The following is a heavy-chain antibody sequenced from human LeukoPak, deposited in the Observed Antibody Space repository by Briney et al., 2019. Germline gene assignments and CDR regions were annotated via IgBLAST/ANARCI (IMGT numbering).Heavy chain of an antibody. J-gene: IGHJ4*02. CDR3: ARDMGYSWKN. Sequence: SETLSLTCTVSGGSISSYYWSWIRQPPGKGLEWIGYIYYSGSTYYNPSLKSRVTISVDTSKNQFSLKLSSVTAADTAVYYCARDMGYSWKNWGQGTLVTVSS. V-gene: IGHV4-59*12. CDR2: IYYSGST. CDR1: GGSISSYY. D-gene: IGHD5-12*01.